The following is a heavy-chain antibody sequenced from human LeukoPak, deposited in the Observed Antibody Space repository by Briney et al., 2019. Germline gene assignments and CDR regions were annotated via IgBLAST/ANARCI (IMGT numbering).Heavy chain of an antibody. D-gene: IGHD5/OR15-5a*01. V-gene: IGHV3-21*05. CDR1: GPSFTSYS. J-gene: IGHJ4*02. CDR2: ISGSSSYI. CDR3: ASKMSD. Sequence: PGGSLTPSCVVSGPSFTSYSMHWVRQPPKEWRGWVSYISGSSSYIFYGDSVKGRFTISRENAKNSLYLHMNSLRAEDTAVYYSASKMSDWGQGTLVTVSS.